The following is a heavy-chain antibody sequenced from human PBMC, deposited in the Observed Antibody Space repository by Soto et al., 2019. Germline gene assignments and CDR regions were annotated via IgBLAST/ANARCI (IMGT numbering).Heavy chain of an antibody. D-gene: IGHD2-8*01. CDR2: FDPEDGET. J-gene: IGHJ5*02. Sequence: VKVSCKVSGYTLTELSMHWVRQAPGKGLEWMGGFDPEDGETIYAQKFQGRVTMTEDTSTDTAYMELSSLRSEDTAVYYCATAMGCTNGVCYRGIVDWFDPWGQGTLVTVSS. CDR1: GYTLTELS. V-gene: IGHV1-24*01. CDR3: ATAMGCTNGVCYRGIVDWFDP.